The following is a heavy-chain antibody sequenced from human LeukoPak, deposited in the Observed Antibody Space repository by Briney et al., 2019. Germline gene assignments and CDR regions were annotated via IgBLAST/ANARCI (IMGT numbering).Heavy chain of an antibody. J-gene: IGHJ6*03. D-gene: IGHD3-10*01. V-gene: IGHV1-69*13. Sequence: SVKVSCKASGGTFSSYAISWVRQAPGQGLEWMGGIIPIFGTANYAQKFQGRVTITADESTSTAYMELSSLRSEDTAVYYCARGGRTEWFGELSGLYYYYYYMDVWGKGTTVTISS. CDR2: IIPIFGTA. CDR3: ARGGRTEWFGELSGLYYYYYYMDV. CDR1: GGTFSSYA.